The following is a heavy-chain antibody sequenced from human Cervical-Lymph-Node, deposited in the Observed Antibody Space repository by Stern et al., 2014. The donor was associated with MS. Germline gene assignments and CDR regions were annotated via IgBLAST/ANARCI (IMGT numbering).Heavy chain of an antibody. CDR3: ATGITIFGVVYGRGSFYGFDV. D-gene: IGHD3-3*01. J-gene: IGHJ6*02. CDR1: GYTLSQLS. V-gene: IGHV1-24*01. CDR2: LDPEDGET. Sequence: QLVQSGAEVKKPGASVKVSCKVSGYTLSQLSMHWVRQAPGKGLEWMGGLDPEDGETVYAQKFQGRVTMTEDTSADTAYMELSSLRSEDTAVYYCATGITIFGVVYGRGSFYGFDVWGQGTTVTVSS.